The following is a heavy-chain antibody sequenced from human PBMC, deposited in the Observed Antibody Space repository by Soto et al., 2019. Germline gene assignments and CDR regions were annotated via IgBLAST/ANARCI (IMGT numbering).Heavy chain of an antibody. Sequence: QVQLVQSGAEVKKPGASVKVSCKASGYTFTSYGISWVRQAPGQGLEWMGWISAYNGNTNYAQKLQGRVTMTTDTSTNTAYMELRSLRSDDTAVYYCARAGVALYCSSTSCYADYWGQGTLVTVSS. D-gene: IGHD2-2*01. J-gene: IGHJ4*02. CDR2: ISAYNGNT. CDR3: ARAGVALYCSSTSCYADY. CDR1: GYTFTSYG. V-gene: IGHV1-18*01.